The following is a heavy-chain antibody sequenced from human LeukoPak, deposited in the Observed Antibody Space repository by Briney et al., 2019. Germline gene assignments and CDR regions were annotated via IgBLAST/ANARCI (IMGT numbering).Heavy chain of an antibody. CDR1: GFTFNKFA. Sequence: GGSLRLSCEASGFTFNKFAMSWARQAPGKGLEYVSAIISNGESTYYSDSVKDRFTISRDNSKNTLYLQMSSLRPEDTAVYYCVKSASTWYLFDYWGQGTLVTVSS. J-gene: IGHJ4*02. V-gene: IGHV3-64*03. CDR3: VKSASTWYLFDY. D-gene: IGHD6-13*01. CDR2: IISNGEST.